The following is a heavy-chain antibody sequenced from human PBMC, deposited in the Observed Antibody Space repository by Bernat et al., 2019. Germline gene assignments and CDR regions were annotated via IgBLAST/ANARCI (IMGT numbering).Heavy chain of an antibody. CDR3: AGVSCRYSSRWYGFDP. CDR2: ISAYNGNT. J-gene: IGHJ5*02. V-gene: IGHV1-18*01. D-gene: IGHD6-13*01. Sequence: QVQLVQSGAEVKKPGASVKVSCNASGYTFTSYGISWVRQAPGQGLEWMGWISAYNGNTNYAQKLQGRVTMTTDTSTSTAYMELRSLRSDDTAVYYSAGVSCRYSSRWYGFDPWGQGTLVTVSS. CDR1: GYTFTSYG.